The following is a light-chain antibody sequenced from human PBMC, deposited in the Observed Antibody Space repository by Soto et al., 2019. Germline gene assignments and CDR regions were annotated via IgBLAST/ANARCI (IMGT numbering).Light chain of an antibody. CDR1: QSVTNNY. CDR2: GAS. J-gene: IGKJ2*01. V-gene: IGKV3-20*01. Sequence: EIVLTQSPGTLSLSPGERGTLSCRASQSVTNNYLAWYQQKRGQPPRLLIHGASSRATGIPDSFSGSGSGTDFTLTISGLEPEDFAVYYCQQYSTPPMYTFGQGTKVDIK. CDR3: QQYSTPPMYT.